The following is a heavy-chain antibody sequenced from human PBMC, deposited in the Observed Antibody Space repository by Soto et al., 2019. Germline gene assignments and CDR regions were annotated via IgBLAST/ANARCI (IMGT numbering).Heavy chain of an antibody. V-gene: IGHV3-11*06. D-gene: IGHD4-17*01. CDR2: ISSSSSYT. CDR1: GFTFSDYY. J-gene: IGHJ4*02. Sequence: GGSLRLSCAASGFTFSDYYMSWIRQAPGKGLEWVSYISSSSSYTNYADSVKGRFTISRDNAKNSLYLQMNSLRAEDTAVYYCARAPLPVTTLGFDYWGQGTLVTVSS. CDR3: ARAPLPVTTLGFDY.